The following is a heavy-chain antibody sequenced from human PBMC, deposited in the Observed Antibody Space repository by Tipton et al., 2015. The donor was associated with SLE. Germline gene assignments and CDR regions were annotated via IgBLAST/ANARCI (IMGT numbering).Heavy chain of an antibody. J-gene: IGHJ6*02. CDR2: INYSGST. CDR1: GGSFSGYY. CDR3: ARILPDYFFYGMDV. Sequence: TLSLTCEVYGGSFSGYYWSWIRQSPGKGLEWIGEINYSGSTKYNPSLKSRVTMSIDTSKKQFSLNLTSVTAADTAVYYCARILPDYFFYGMDVWGQGTTVTVSS. V-gene: IGHV4-34*01. D-gene: IGHD3-3*01.